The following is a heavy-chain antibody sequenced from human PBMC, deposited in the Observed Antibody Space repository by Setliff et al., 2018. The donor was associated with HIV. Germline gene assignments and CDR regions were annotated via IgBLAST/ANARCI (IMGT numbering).Heavy chain of an antibody. CDR3: ARAGGGATDQAFDI. D-gene: IGHD2-2*01. CDR2: IDPNGGAT. Sequence: ASVKVSCKASGYTFTSYSISWVRQAPGQGLEWMGIIDPNGGATNNAQKLQGRLTVTTDTSTGTLYMELSNLRSDDSAVYYCARAGGGATDQAFDIWGQGTMVTV. V-gene: IGHV1-46*01. CDR1: GYTFTSYS. J-gene: IGHJ3*02.